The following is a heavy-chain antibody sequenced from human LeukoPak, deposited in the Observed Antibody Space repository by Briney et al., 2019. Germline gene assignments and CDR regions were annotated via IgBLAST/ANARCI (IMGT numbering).Heavy chain of an antibody. V-gene: IGHV3-66*01. CDR1: GFTVSSNY. CDR3: AKLSSSWSRTYFDY. J-gene: IGHJ4*02. CDR2: IYSGGST. D-gene: IGHD6-13*01. Sequence: PGGSLRLSCAASGFTVSSNYMSWVRQGPGKGLEWVSIIYSGGSTYYADSVKGRFTISRDNSKNTLYLQMNSLRAEDTAVYYCAKLSSSWSRTYFDYWGQGTLVTVSS.